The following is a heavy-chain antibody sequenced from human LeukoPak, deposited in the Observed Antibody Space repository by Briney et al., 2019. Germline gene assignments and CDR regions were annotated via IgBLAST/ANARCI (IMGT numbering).Heavy chain of an antibody. CDR2: INHSGST. CDR1: GXSXSXXX. Sequence: SXXLSXXXXVXGXSXSXXXXXXIRQPPGKXXEXXGEINHSGSTNYNPSLKSRVTISVDTSKNQSSLKLSSVTAADTAVYYCARKGQWLARYNWFDPWGQGTLVTVSS. V-gene: IGHV4-34*01. J-gene: IGHJ5*02. CDR3: ARKGQWLARYNWFDP. D-gene: IGHD6-19*01.